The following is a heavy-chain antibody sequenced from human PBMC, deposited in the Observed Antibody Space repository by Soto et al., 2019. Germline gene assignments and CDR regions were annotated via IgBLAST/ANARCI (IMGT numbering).Heavy chain of an antibody. CDR3: ARDLEPAAMYGDYGGY. CDR2: IIPILGIA. CDR1: GGTFSSYT. Sequence: QVQLVQSGAEVKKPGSSVKVSCKASGGTFSSYTISWVRQAPGQGLEWMGRIIPILGIANYAQKFQGRVTITADKSTSTAYMELSSLRSEDTAVYYCARDLEPAAMYGDYGGYWGQGTLVTVSS. V-gene: IGHV1-69*08. J-gene: IGHJ4*02. D-gene: IGHD2-2*01.